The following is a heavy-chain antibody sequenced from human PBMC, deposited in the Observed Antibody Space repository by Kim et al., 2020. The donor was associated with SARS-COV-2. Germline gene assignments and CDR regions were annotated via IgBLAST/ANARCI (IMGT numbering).Heavy chain of an antibody. CDR3: AKGLRYSIARGAFDI. Sequence: DSVKGRFTISRDKSKDTLYLQMNSLRAEDTAVYYCAKGLRYSIARGAFDIWGQGTMVTVSS. J-gene: IGHJ3*02. D-gene: IGHD6-13*01. V-gene: IGHV3-23*01.